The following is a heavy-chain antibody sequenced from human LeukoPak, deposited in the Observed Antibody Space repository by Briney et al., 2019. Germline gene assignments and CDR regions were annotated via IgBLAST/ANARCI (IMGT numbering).Heavy chain of an antibody. V-gene: IGHV3-11*01. CDR1: GFTFSDYY. CDR3: ARVAAMDQYYYYYYMDV. D-gene: IGHD5-18*01. J-gene: IGHJ6*03. Sequence: GGSLRLSCAASGFTFSDYYMSWIRQAPGKGLEWASYISSSGSTIYYADSVKGRFTISRDNAKNSLYLQMNSLRAEDTAVYYCARVAAMDQYYYYYYMDVWGKGTTVTVSS. CDR2: ISSSGSTI.